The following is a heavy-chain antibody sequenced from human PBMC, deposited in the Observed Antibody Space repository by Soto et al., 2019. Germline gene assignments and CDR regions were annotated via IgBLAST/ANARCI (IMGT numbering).Heavy chain of an antibody. D-gene: IGHD1-1*01. V-gene: IGHV1-18*01. Sequence: ALLKAECRASGYTFSCCTISWVRQAPGQGREWVGWIGPSSGNTDSARNLQGRVTMTTDTSTSTAYMELRSLRSDDPAVYYCARDTGTFFDYWGQGTLVPV. CDR3: ARDTGTFFDY. CDR2: IGPSSGNT. J-gene: IGHJ4*02. CDR1: GYTFSCCT.